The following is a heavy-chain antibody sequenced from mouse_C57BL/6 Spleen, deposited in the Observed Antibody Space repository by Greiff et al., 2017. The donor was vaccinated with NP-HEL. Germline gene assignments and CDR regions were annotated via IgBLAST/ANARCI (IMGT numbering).Heavy chain of an antibody. CDR3: AREGLDGSTHWFAY. CDR2: INPSSGYT. V-gene: IGHV1-4*01. D-gene: IGHD1-1*01. Sequence: QVQLQQSGAELARPGASVKMSCKASGYTFTSYTMHWVQQRPGQGLEWIGYINPSSGYTKYNQKFKDKATLTADKSSSTAYMQLSSLTSEDSAVYYCAREGLDGSTHWFAYWGQGTLVTVSA. J-gene: IGHJ3*01. CDR1: GYTFTSYT.